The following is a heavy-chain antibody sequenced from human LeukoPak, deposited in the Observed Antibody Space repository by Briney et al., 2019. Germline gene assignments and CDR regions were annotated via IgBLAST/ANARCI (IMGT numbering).Heavy chain of an antibody. J-gene: IGHJ5*02. Sequence: PGGSLRLSCAASGFTLSSYEMNRVRQAPGKGLEWVSYIGSSGTTIYYADSVKGRFTISRDTAKNLLYLQMNSLSSEDTAVYYCARVGYYDSSGPSWGQGTLVTVSS. CDR1: GFTLSSYE. V-gene: IGHV3-48*03. CDR2: IGSSGTTI. CDR3: ARVGYYDSSGPS. D-gene: IGHD3-22*01.